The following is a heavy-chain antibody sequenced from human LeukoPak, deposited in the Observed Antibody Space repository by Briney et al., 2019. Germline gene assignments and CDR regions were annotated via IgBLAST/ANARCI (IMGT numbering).Heavy chain of an antibody. J-gene: IGHJ5*02. V-gene: IGHV1-18*01. CDR3: ARDYSSSWPTPWWFDP. CDR2: ISAYNGNT. D-gene: IGHD6-13*01. CDR1: GYTFTSYG. Sequence: GASVKVSCKASGYTFTSYGISWVRQAPGQGLEWMGWISAYNGNTNYAQKLQGRVPMTTDTSTSTAYMELRSLRSDDTAVYYCARDYSSSWPTPWWFDPWGQGTLVTVSS.